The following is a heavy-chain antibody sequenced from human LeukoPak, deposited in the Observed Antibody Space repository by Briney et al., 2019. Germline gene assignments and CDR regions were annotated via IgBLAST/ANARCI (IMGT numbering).Heavy chain of an antibody. V-gene: IGHV3-7*01. D-gene: IGHD3-22*01. Sequence: GGSQRLSCAASGFTFSSYWMSWVRQAPGKGLEWVANIKQDGSEKYYVDSVKGRFTISRDNAKNSLYLQMNSLRAEDTAVYYCARWDYYDSSGYSAFDYWGQGTLVTVSS. CDR1: GFTFSSYW. CDR2: IKQDGSEK. J-gene: IGHJ4*02. CDR3: ARWDYYDSSGYSAFDY.